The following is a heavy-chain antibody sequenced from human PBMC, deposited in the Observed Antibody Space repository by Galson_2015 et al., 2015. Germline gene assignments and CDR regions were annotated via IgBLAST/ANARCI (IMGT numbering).Heavy chain of an antibody. Sequence: SLRLSCAASGFSSSDAYMNWIRQAPGKGLEWVGRIARKSDGGAPEYATRVRGRFTISRDASENTVYLQMNSLKTEDTAVYYCTTWLRFSEWIDFRGQGTLVAVSS. CDR3: TTWLRFSEWIDF. CDR2: IARKSDGGAP. J-gene: IGHJ4*02. V-gene: IGHV3-15*04. CDR1: GFSSSDAY. D-gene: IGHD3-3*01.